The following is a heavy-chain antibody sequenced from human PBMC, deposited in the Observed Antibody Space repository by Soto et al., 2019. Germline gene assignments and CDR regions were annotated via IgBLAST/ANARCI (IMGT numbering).Heavy chain of an antibody. CDR1: GFSLSTTAMC. V-gene: IGHV2-70*01. CDR3: ARMDGDYNYYGLDV. Sequence: PTLVNPTQTLTLTCTFSGFSLSTTAMCVTWIRQPPGKALEWLALIDWDDDKYYSTSLMTRLTISKDTSKNQVVLTMTSMDPVDTATYYCARMDGDYNYYGLDVWGHGIAVTVSS. CDR2: IDWDDDK. J-gene: IGHJ6*02. D-gene: IGHD4-17*01.